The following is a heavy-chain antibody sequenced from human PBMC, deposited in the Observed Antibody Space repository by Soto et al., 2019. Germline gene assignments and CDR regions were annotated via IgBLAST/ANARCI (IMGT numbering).Heavy chain of an antibody. CDR2: ISGSGAST. CDR1: GFTFTSYA. CDR3: EKVGNGYNTDY. Sequence: GSLRLSCVASGFTFTSYAMTWVRQAPGKGLEWVSIISGSGASTYYADFVKGRFTLSRDNSKNTLYLEMNSLRAEDTAVYYCEKVGNGYNTDYWGQGTLVTVSS. V-gene: IGHV3-23*01. J-gene: IGHJ4*02. D-gene: IGHD5-12*01.